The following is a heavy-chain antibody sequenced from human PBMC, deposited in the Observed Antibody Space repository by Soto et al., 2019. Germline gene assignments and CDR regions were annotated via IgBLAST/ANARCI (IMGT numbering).Heavy chain of an antibody. Sequence: SVNVSCKASGGTFSSYTISLVRQAPGQGLEWMGRIIPILGIANYAQKFQGRVTITADKSTSTAYMELSSLRSEDTAVYYCARPNYDYIWGSYTALDYWGQGTLVTVSS. CDR3: ARPNYDYIWGSYTALDY. D-gene: IGHD3-16*01. J-gene: IGHJ4*02. CDR1: GGTFSSYT. V-gene: IGHV1-69*02. CDR2: IIPILGIA.